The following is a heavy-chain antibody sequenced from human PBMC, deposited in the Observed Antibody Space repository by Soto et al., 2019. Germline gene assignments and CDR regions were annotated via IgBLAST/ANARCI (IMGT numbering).Heavy chain of an antibody. CDR3: AKDLIRSSSWDFDY. V-gene: IGHV3-23*01. CDR2: ISGSGGST. J-gene: IGHJ4*02. D-gene: IGHD6-13*01. CDR1: GFTFSSYA. Sequence: GGSLRLSCAASGFTFSSYAMSWVHQAPGKGLEWVSAISGSGGSTYYADSVKGRFTISRDNSKNTLYLQMNSLRAEDTAVYYCAKDLIRSSSWDFDYWGQGTLVTVSS.